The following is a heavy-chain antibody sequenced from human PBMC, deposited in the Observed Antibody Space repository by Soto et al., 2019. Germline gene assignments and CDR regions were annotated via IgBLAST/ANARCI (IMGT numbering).Heavy chain of an antibody. Sequence: ASVKGSCKVSGCTLTELSMHCVRQAPGKGLEWMGGFDPEDGETIYAQKFQGRVTMTEDTSTDTAYMELSSLRSEDTAVYYSETAGGGGYARAQYYYSHPMDDWG. CDR2: FDPEDGET. J-gene: IGHJ6*02. V-gene: IGHV1-24*01. D-gene: IGHD5-12*01. CDR3: ETAGGGGYARAQYYYSHPMDD. CDR1: GCTLTELS.